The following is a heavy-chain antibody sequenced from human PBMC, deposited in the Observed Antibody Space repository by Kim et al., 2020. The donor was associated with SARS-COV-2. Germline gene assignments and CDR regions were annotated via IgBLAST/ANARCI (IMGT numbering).Heavy chain of an antibody. CDR1: GGSISSGGYY. CDR3: AREKLLRAFGI. Sequence: SETLSLTCTVSGGSISSGGYYWSWIRQHPGKGREWIGYIYYSGSTYYNPSLKSRVTISIYTSKNQFSLRLGSVTAADTAVYYCAREKLLRAFGIWGQW. J-gene: IGHJ3*02. D-gene: IGHD2-21*01. CDR2: IYYSGST. V-gene: IGHV4-31*03.